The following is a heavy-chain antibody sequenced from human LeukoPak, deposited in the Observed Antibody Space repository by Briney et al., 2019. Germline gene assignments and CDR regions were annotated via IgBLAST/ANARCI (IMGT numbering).Heavy chain of an antibody. CDR2: ISWNSGSI. Sequence: GGSLRLSCAASGFTFDDYAMHWVWQAPGKGLEWVSGISWNSGSIGYADSVKGRFTISRDNAKNSLYLQMNSLRAEDTALYYCAKGGDILTGYYADYWGQGTLVTVSS. CDR1: GFTFDDYA. J-gene: IGHJ4*02. D-gene: IGHD3-9*01. V-gene: IGHV3-9*01. CDR3: AKGGDILTGYYADY.